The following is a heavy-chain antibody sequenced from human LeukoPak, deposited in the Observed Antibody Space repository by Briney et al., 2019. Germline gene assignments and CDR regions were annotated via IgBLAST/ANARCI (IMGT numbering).Heavy chain of an antibody. D-gene: IGHD3-10*01. Sequence: SETLSLTCAVYGGSFSGYYWSWIRQPPGKGLEWIGEINHSGSTNYNPSLKSRVTISVDTSKNQFSLKLSSVTAADTAVYYCARLGRGYGSGSYKYYYYYMDVWGKGTTVTI. CDR1: GGSFSGYY. CDR3: ARLGRGYGSGSYKYYYYYMDV. CDR2: INHSGST. J-gene: IGHJ6*03. V-gene: IGHV4-34*01.